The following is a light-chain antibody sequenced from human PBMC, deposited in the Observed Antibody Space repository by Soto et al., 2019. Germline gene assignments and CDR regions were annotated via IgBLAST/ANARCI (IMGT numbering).Light chain of an antibody. Sequence: EVVLTQSPGTLSLSPGERVTLSCRASQTVTNDYLAWYQQKDGQAPRLLIYGASTRATGIPARFSGSGSGTEFTLTISGLQSEDFAVYYCQQYNNRGTFGQGTKVDI. CDR2: GAS. CDR1: QTVTND. CDR3: QQYNNRGT. V-gene: IGKV3-15*01. J-gene: IGKJ1*01.